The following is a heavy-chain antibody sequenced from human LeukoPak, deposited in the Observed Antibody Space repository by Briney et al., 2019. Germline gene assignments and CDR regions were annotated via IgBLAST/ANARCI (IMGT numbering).Heavy chain of an antibody. CDR1: GFTFDDYA. CDR2: ISWNSGSI. V-gene: IGHV3-9*01. CDR3: AKGHKYVRWYGFDY. D-gene: IGHD6-13*01. J-gene: IGHJ4*02. Sequence: GGSLRLSCAASGFTFDDYAMHWVRQAPGKGLEWVSGISWNSGSIGYADSVKGRFTISRDNAKNSLYLQMNSLRAEDTALYYCAKGHKYVRWYGFDYWGQGTLVTVSS.